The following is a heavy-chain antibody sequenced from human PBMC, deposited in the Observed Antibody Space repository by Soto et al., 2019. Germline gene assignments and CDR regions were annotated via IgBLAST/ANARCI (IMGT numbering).Heavy chain of an antibody. CDR3: VRGGHGSGSYLGSS. Sequence: GGSLRLSCVASGFTFTTYWMSWVRQAPGKGLEWVANIRQDGGAQYYVDSVKGRFTISRDNAKNSVYLQMDSLRVEDTAVYYCVRGGHGSGSYLGSSWGQGILVTVS. V-gene: IGHV3-7*03. CDR1: GFTFTTYW. D-gene: IGHD3-10*01. CDR2: IRQDGGAQ. J-gene: IGHJ5*02.